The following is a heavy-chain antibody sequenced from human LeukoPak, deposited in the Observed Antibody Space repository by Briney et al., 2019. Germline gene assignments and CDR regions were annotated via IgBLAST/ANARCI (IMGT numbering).Heavy chain of an antibody. J-gene: IGHJ4*02. CDR2: IKKNGSEQ. D-gene: IGHD5-24*01. CDR3: ARDLGWLQSDY. Sequence: GGSLRLSCAASGFTFSSYWMSWVRQAPGKGLEWVATIKKNGSEQYYVDSMKGRLTISRDNAKNSVYLQIHNLRAEDTAVYYCARDLGWLQSDYWGQGTLVTVSS. V-gene: IGHV3-7*01. CDR1: GFTFSSYW.